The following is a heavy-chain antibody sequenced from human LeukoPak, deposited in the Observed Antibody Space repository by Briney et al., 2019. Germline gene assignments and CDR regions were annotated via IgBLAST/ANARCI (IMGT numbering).Heavy chain of an antibody. CDR3: AKTGGYDFRSYYYYYMDV. D-gene: IGHD3-3*01. Sequence: GGSLRLSCAASGFTFDDYGMSWVRQAPGKGLEGVSAISGSGGSTYYADSVKGRFTISRDNSKNTQYLQMNSLRAEDTAVYYCAKTGGYDFRSYYYYYMDVWGKGTTVTVSS. CDR2: ISGSGGST. CDR1: GFTFDDYG. J-gene: IGHJ6*03. V-gene: IGHV3-23*01.